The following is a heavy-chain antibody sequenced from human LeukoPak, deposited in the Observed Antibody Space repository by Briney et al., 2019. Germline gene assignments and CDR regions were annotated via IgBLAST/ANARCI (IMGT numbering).Heavy chain of an antibody. CDR2: LYDSVNT. J-gene: IGHJ4*02. Sequence: SETLSLTCTVSGGSISRCYWSWMRQPPGKGLEWIGYLYDSVNTKYNPSLKSRVTISLDTSTNQFSLKLSSVTAADTAVYFCARLGWYSGYFDSWGQGTLVTVSS. CDR3: ARLGWYSGYFDS. CDR1: GGSISRCY. V-gene: IGHV4-59*01. D-gene: IGHD6-19*01.